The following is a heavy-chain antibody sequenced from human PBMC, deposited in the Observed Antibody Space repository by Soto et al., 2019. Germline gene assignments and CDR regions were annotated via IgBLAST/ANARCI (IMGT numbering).Heavy chain of an antibody. CDR3: VREDGIVGANSAFDY. D-gene: IGHD1-26*01. CDR1: GFTFSTYT. Sequence: EVQVVESGGDLVKPGGSLRLSCASSGFTFSTYTMNWVRQAPGKGLEWVSSINGRGNYIYYADSVKGRFTISRDNAKNSLYLQMDRLRAEDTDLYYCVREDGIVGANSAFDYWGLGALVTVSS. CDR2: INGRGNYI. V-gene: IGHV3-21*01. J-gene: IGHJ4*02.